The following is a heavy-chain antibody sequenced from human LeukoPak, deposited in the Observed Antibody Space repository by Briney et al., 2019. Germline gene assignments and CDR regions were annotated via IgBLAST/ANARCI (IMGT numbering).Heavy chain of an antibody. CDR2: INDSGST. CDR3: ARGDGYCSGGSCPFYFDY. D-gene: IGHD2-15*01. V-gene: IGHV4-34*01. CDR1: GGSFSGFY. Sequence: SETLSLTCAVYGGSFSGFYWSWLRHPPGKGLEWIGEINDSGSTNYNPSLKIRVAISLDTSKNQFSLKLSSVTAADTAVYYCARGDGYCSGGSCPFYFDYWGQGTLVTVSS. J-gene: IGHJ4*02.